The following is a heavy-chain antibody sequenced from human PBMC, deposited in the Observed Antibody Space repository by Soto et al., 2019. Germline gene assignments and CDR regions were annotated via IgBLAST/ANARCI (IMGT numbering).Heavy chain of an antibody. V-gene: IGHV3-33*01. CDR3: ARDQLWQQLSSEWDFDY. Sequence: PGGSLRLSCAASGFTFSSYGMHWVRQAPGKGLEWVAVIWYDGSNKYYADSVKGRFTISRDNSKNTLYLQMNSLRAEDTAVYYCARDQLWQQLSSEWDFDYWGQGTLVTVSS. D-gene: IGHD6-13*01. J-gene: IGHJ4*02. CDR2: IWYDGSNK. CDR1: GFTFSSYG.